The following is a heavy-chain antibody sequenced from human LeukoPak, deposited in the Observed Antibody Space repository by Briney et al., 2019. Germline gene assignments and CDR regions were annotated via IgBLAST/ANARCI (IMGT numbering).Heavy chain of an antibody. CDR3: ARDKLGRGVITATIDY. Sequence: GRSLGLSCAASGFTFSSYGMHWVRQAPGKGLEWVAVIWYDGSNKYYADSVKGRFTISRDNSKNTLYLQMNSLRAEDTAVYYCARDKLGRGVITATIDYWGQGTLVTVSS. CDR2: IWYDGSNK. V-gene: IGHV3-33*01. J-gene: IGHJ4*02. CDR1: GFTFSSYG. D-gene: IGHD3-10*01.